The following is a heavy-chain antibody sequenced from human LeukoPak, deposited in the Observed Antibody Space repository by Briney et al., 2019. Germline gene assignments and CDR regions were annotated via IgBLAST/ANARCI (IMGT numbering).Heavy chain of an antibody. D-gene: IGHD2-2*01. CDR1: GFIFSSYA. V-gene: IGHV3-23*01. CDR2: ISGSGGST. Sequence: GGSLRLSCAASGFIFSSYAMSWVRQAPGKGLEWVSAISGSGGSTYHADSVRGRFTISRDNSKNTLYLQMNSLRAEDTAVYYCAVQGGYCSSTSCSPADYWGQGTLVTVSS. J-gene: IGHJ4*02. CDR3: AVQGGYCSSTSCSPADY.